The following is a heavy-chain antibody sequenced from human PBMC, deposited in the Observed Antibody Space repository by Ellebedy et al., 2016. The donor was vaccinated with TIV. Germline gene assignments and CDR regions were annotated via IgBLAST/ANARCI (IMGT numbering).Heavy chain of an antibody. CDR2: ISYDGSNK. Sequence: GESLKISCAASGFTFSTYGMHWVRQAPGKGLEWVAVISYDGSNKYYADSVMGRFTISRDNTKNTLFLQMNSLRPEDTAVYYCAKEGIYNNYFDHWGQGTLVTVSS. V-gene: IGHV3-30*18. CDR3: AKEGIYNNYFDH. D-gene: IGHD5-12*01. CDR1: GFTFSTYG. J-gene: IGHJ4*02.